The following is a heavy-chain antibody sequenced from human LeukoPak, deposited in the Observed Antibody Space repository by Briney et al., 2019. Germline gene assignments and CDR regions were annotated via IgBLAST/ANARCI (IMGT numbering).Heavy chain of an antibody. Sequence: SETLSLTCTVSAGSITNYWSWIRQPAGKGLECIGHIYTSGSTNYNPSLKSRVTMSVDTSKNQFSLKLRSVTAADTAVYYCASGWGSGAFDIWGHGTMVTVSS. CDR2: IYTSGST. D-gene: IGHD7-27*01. V-gene: IGHV4-4*07. J-gene: IGHJ3*02. CDR3: ASGWGSGAFDI. CDR1: AGSITNY.